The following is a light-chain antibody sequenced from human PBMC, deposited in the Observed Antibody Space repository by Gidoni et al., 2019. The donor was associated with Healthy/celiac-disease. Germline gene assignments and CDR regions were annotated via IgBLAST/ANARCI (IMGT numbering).Light chain of an antibody. CDR2: GAS. V-gene: IGKV3-20*01. Sequence: QSPGTLSLSPGERATLSCRASQSVSSSYLAWYQQKPGQAPRLLIYGASSRATGIPDRFSGSGSGTDFTLTISRLEPEDFAVYYCQQYGSSPPWTFGQGTKVEIK. CDR1: QSVSSSY. J-gene: IGKJ1*01. CDR3: QQYGSSPPWT.